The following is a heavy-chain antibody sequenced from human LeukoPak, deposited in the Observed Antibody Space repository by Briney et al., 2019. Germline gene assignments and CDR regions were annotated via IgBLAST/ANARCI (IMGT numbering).Heavy chain of an antibody. CDR2: INPNSGGT. D-gene: IGHD6-13*01. V-gene: IGHV1-2*02. CDR3: ARDPGRDSSSWFDY. CDR1: GYTFTGYY. Sequence: ASVKVSCKASGYTFTGYYMHWVRQSPGQGLEWMGGINPNSGGTNYAQKFQGRVTMTRDTSISTAYMELSRLRSDDTAVYYCARDPGRDSSSWFDYWGQGTLVTVSS. J-gene: IGHJ4*02.